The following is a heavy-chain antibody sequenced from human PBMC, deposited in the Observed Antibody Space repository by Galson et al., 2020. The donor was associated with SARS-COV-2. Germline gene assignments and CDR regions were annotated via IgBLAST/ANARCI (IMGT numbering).Heavy chain of an antibody. V-gene: IGHV3-23*01. J-gene: IGHJ5*02. D-gene: IGHD2-8*01. Sequence: GGSLRLSCAASGFTISSYAMSWVRQAPGKGLEWVSAISGSGGSTYYADSVNGRFTISRDNSKNTLYLQMNSLRAEDTAVYYCAKDLEGIVLMVYNNWFDPWGQGTLVTVAS. CDR2: ISGSGGST. CDR1: GFTISSYA. CDR3: AKDLEGIVLMVYNNWFDP.